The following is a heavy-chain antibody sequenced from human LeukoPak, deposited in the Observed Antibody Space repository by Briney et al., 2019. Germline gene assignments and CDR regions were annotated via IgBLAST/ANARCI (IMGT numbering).Heavy chain of an antibody. CDR2: ISDSGSIT. V-gene: IGHV3-23*01. J-gene: IGHJ4*02. Sequence: PGGSLSLSCAASGFAFSSQAMGWVRQAPGKGLEWVSVISDSGSITYYADSVKGRFTISRDNSKNTLFLQMNSLRVEDTAVYYCAKLEMATIFWGQPTPLGVSS. D-gene: IGHD5-24*01. CDR3: AKLEMATIF. CDR1: GFAFSSQA.